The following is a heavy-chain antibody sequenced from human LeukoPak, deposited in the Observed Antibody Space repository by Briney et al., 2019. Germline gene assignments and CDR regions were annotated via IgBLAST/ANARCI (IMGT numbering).Heavy chain of an antibody. V-gene: IGHV3-30-3*01. CDR1: GFTFSSYA. J-gene: IGHJ6*02. D-gene: IGHD3-3*01. CDR3: ARGGDFWSGYKTHEYGLDV. Sequence: GRSLRLSCAASGFTFSSYAMHWVRQAPGKGLEWVAVISYDGSKKYHADSVKGRLTISRDNSNKMQYLEMDSLRADDTAVYYCARGGDFWSGYKTHEYGLDVWGQGTTVTVSS. CDR2: ISYDGSKK.